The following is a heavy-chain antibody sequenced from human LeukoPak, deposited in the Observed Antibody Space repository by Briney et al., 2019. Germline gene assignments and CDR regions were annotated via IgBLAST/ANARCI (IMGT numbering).Heavy chain of an antibody. CDR2: IYTSGST. Sequence: SQTLSLTCTVSGGSISSGSYYWSWIRQPAGQGLEWIGRIYTSGSTNYNPSLKSRVTISVDTSKNQFTLKLSSVTAADTAVYYCAREAGWTLWFGESRYYYYYMDVWGKGTTVTISS. CDR3: AREAGWTLWFGESRYYYYYMDV. J-gene: IGHJ6*03. D-gene: IGHD3-10*01. CDR1: GGSISSGSYY. V-gene: IGHV4-61*02.